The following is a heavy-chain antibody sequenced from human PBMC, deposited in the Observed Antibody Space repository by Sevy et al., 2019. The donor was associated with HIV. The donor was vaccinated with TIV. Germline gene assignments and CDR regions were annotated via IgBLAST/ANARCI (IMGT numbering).Heavy chain of an antibody. CDR1: GFSLRTAGVG. J-gene: IGHJ6*02. V-gene: IGHV2-5*02. CDR3: VHSRMRGNGMDV. Sequence: SGPTLVNPTQTLTLTCTFSGFSLRTAGVGVGWIRQPPGKALECLALIYWDEDKRYRTSLRSRLTINKDTSKNQVVLTMTNMDPVDTATYYCVHSRMRGNGMDVWGQGTTVTVSS. CDR2: IYWDEDK.